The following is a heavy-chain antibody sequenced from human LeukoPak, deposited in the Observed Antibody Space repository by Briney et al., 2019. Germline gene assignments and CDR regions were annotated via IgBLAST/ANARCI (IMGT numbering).Heavy chain of an antibody. D-gene: IGHD6-13*01. CDR2: TYPGDSDT. J-gene: IGHJ4*02. CDR1: GYNFTSYW. Sequence: GESLKISCKGSGYNFTSYWIAWVRQMPGKGLEWRGITYPGDSDTRYSPSFQGQVTIAADRSIRTAYLQWSSLKASDTAMYYCARLATTAATAFDYWGQGTLVTVSP. CDR3: ARLATTAATAFDY. V-gene: IGHV5-51*01.